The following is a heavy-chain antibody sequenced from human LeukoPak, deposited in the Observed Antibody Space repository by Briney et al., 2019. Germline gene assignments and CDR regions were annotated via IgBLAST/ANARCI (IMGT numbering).Heavy chain of an antibody. J-gene: IGHJ4*02. Sequence: PGGSLRLSCAASGLTFSSYSMNWVRQAPGKGLEWVSYISSSSSTIYYADSVKGRFTISRDNAKNSLYLQMNSLRAEDTAVYYCARSQWLADFDYWGQGTLVTVSS. CDR3: ARSQWLADFDY. CDR2: ISSSSSTI. CDR1: GLTFSSYS. D-gene: IGHD6-19*01. V-gene: IGHV3-48*01.